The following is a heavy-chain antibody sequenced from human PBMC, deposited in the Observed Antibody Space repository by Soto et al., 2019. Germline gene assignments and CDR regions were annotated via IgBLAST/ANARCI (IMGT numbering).Heavy chain of an antibody. V-gene: IGHV4-30-4*01. CDR2: IYYSGST. CDR1: GGSISSGDYY. Sequence: TLSLTCTVSGGSISSGDYYWSWIRQPPGKGLEWIGYIYYSGSTYYNPSLKSRVTISVDTPKNQFSLKLSSVTAADTAVYYCARDRPATRLFNYYGSGSGWFDPWGQGTLVTVSS. D-gene: IGHD3-10*01. CDR3: ARDRPATRLFNYYGSGSGWFDP. J-gene: IGHJ5*02.